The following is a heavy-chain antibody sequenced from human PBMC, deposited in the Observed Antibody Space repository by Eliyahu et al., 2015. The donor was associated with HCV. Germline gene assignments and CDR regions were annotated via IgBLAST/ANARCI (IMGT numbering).Heavy chain of an antibody. J-gene: IGHJ5*02. Sequence: QVQLQESGPGLVKPSETLSLTCTVSGGSITTYYWSWXRQPPGKGLEWMGYIHYSGSTNYNPPLKSRVTISLDTSKNQFSLKLTSVTAADTAMYYCASGGGGIAVTGTGGWFDPWGQGTLVTVSS. CDR1: GGSITTYY. D-gene: IGHD6-19*01. V-gene: IGHV4-59*01. CDR3: ASGGGGIAVTGTGGWFDP. CDR2: IHYSGST.